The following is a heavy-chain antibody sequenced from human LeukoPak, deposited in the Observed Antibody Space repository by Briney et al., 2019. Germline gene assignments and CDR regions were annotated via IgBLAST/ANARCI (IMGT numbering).Heavy chain of an antibody. CDR3: AKVDGITIFEVFDY. CDR2: IKQDGSEK. J-gene: IGHJ4*02. CDR1: GFTFSSYW. Sequence: GGSLRLSCAASGFTFSSYWMSWVRQAPGKGLEWVANIKQDGSEKYYVDSVKGRFTISRDNAKNSLYLQMNSLRAEDTAVYYCAKVDGITIFEVFDYWGQGTLVTVSS. D-gene: IGHD3-3*01. V-gene: IGHV3-7*01.